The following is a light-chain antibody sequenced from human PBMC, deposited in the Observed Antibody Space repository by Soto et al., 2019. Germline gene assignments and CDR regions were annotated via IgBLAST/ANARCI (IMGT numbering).Light chain of an antibody. Sequence: EIVLTQSPATLYLSPGERATLSCRASQSVSSSLGWSQQQPGQAPRLLIYDPSNRATRIPARFSGSGSGTDFTLTISSLEPEELAVYYCQQRSNWPRTFCQGTKLEIK. CDR1: QSVSSS. CDR2: DPS. CDR3: QQRSNWPRT. J-gene: IGKJ2*01. V-gene: IGKV3-11*01.